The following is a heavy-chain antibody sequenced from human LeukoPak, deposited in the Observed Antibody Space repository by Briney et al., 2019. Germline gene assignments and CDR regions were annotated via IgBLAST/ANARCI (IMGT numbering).Heavy chain of an antibody. Sequence: GGSLRLSCAASGFTFSSYAMSWVRQAPGKGLEWVSGINWNGGSTGYADSVKGRFTISRDNAKNSLYLQMNSLRAEDTALYYCARVGSSPRFLDYYYMDVWGKGTTVTVSS. CDR2: INWNGGST. J-gene: IGHJ6*03. CDR1: GFTFSSYA. V-gene: IGHV3-20*04. CDR3: ARVGSSPRFLDYYYMDV. D-gene: IGHD2-15*01.